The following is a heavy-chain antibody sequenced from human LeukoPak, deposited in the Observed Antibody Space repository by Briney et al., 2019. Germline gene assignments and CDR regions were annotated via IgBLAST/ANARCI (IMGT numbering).Heavy chain of an antibody. CDR1: GASVNAYL. D-gene: IGHD4-11*01. J-gene: IGHJ4*02. CDR2: TSVSDGA. CDR3: ARLWRDGSNWHPDDN. Sequence: SETLSLTCAVSGASVNAYLWSWIRQPAGQGLEWIGRTSVSDGATYNPSLMSRVTMSVDTSKNQFSLRLTSMTAADTAIYYCARLWRDGSNWHPDDNWGQGILVTVSS. V-gene: IGHV4-4*07.